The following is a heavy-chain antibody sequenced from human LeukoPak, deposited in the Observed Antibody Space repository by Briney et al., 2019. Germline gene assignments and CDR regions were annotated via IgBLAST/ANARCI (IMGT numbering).Heavy chain of an antibody. J-gene: IGHJ4*02. CDR1: GGTFSSCA. CDR2: IIPILGIA. D-gene: IGHD3-22*01. CDR3: ARETGGYYDSSGYYYNY. Sequence: SVKVSCKASGGTFSSCAISWVRQAPGQGLEWMGRIIPILGIANYAQKFQGRVTITADKSTSTAYMELSSLRSEDTAVYYCARETGGYYDSSGYYYNYWGQGTLVTVSS. V-gene: IGHV1-69*04.